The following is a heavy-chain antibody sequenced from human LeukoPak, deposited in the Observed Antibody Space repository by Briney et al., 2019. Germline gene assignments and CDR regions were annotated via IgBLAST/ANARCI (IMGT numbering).Heavy chain of an antibody. J-gene: IGHJ4*02. CDR2: MNPNSGNT. V-gene: IGHV1-8*01. CDR3: ARRDPGDFWSGYSRLLDY. Sequence: ASVKVSCKASGYTFTSYDINWVRQATGQGLEWMRWMNPNSGNTGYAQKFQGRVTMTRNTSISTAYMELSSLRSEDTAVYYCARRDPGDFWSGYSRLLDYWGQGTLVTVSS. CDR1: GYTFTSYD. D-gene: IGHD3-3*01.